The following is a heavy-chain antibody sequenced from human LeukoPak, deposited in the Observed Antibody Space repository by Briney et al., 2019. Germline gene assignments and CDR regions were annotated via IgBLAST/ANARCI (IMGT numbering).Heavy chain of an antibody. J-gene: IGHJ4*02. CDR1: GFTFTSYW. CDR3: ARGTNYYDSTGMSD. Sequence: GGSLRLSCAASGFTFTSYWMHWVRQAPGKGLVWVSRINSDGSSTNYADSVKGRFTISRDNAKNTLYLQVNSLRAEDTAVYFCARGTNYYDSTGMSDWGQGTLVTVSS. CDR2: INSDGSST. V-gene: IGHV3-74*01. D-gene: IGHD3-22*01.